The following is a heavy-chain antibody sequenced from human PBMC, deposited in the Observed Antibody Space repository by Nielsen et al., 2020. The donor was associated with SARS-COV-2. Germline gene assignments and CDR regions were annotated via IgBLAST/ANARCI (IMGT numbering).Heavy chain of an antibody. Sequence: GGSLRLSCAASGFTFSSYGMHWVRQAPGKGLEWVAVIWYDGSNKYYADSVKGRFTISRDNSKNTLYLQMNSLRAEDTAVYYCASLGDFGIAAAGQQWKTDYGMDVWGQGTTVTVSS. CDR2: IWYDGSNK. V-gene: IGHV3-33*01. D-gene: IGHD6-13*01. J-gene: IGHJ6*02. CDR1: GFTFSSYG. CDR3: ASLGDFGIAAAGQQWKTDYGMDV.